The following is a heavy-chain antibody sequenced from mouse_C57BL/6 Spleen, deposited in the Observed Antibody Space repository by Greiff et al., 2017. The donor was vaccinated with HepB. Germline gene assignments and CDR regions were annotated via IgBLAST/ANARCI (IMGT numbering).Heavy chain of an antibody. J-gene: IGHJ4*01. D-gene: IGHD4-1*01. V-gene: IGHV1-82*01. CDR2: IYPGDGDT. CDR1: GYAFSSSW. Sequence: QVQLKESGPELVKPGASVKISCKASGYAFSSSWMNWVKQRPGKGLEWIGRIYPGDGDTNYNGKFKGKATLTADKSSSTAYMQLSSLTSEDSAVYFCARELTVDYAMDYWGQGTSVTVSS. CDR3: ARELTVDYAMDY.